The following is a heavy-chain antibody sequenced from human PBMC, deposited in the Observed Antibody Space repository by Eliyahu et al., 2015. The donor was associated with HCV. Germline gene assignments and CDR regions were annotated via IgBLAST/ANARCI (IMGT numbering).Heavy chain of an antibody. Sequence: QLQLQESGPGLVKPSETLSLTCTVSGXSISSSSYYWGWIRQPPGKGLEWIGSIYYSGSTYYNPSLKSRVTISVDTSKNQFSLKLSSVTAADTAVYYCARFQPHYYDSSGFDYWGQGTLVTVSS. CDR1: GXSISSSSYY. J-gene: IGHJ4*02. CDR2: IYYSGST. D-gene: IGHD3-22*01. CDR3: ARFQPHYYDSSGFDY. V-gene: IGHV4-39*01.